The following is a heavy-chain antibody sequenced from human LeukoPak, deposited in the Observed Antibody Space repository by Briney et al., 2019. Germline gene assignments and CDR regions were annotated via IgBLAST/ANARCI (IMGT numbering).Heavy chain of an antibody. Sequence: GAPVKVSCKASGYTFTSYYMHWVRRAPGQGLEWMGIINPSGGSTSYAQKFQGRVTMTRDTSTSTVYMELSSLRSEDTAVYYCARATVTTAYFDYWGQGTLVTVSS. CDR3: ARATVTTAYFDY. D-gene: IGHD4-17*01. V-gene: IGHV1-46*01. CDR1: GYTFTSYY. J-gene: IGHJ4*02. CDR2: INPSGGST.